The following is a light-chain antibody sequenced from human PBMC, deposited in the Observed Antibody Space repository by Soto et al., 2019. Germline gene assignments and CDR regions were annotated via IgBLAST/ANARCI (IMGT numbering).Light chain of an antibody. CDR3: PQYGSSPWT. Sequence: EIVWTQSPGTLSLSPGERATLSCRASQRVSRSYLAWYQQKPGQAPRLLLYGASSRATGIPDRFSGSGSGTEFTLTISRLEPEDFAAYYCPQYGSSPWTFGQGTKVEIK. J-gene: IGKJ1*01. CDR1: QRVSRSY. V-gene: IGKV3-20*01. CDR2: GAS.